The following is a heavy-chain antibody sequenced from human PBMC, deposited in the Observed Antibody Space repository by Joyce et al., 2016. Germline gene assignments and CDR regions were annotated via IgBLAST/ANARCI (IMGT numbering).Heavy chain of an antibody. V-gene: IGHV3-74*01. Sequence: DGQLVESGGGLVQPGGSLRLSCAAFGFAFSGHWMHWVRQAPGKGLVWISRINTDGSTTDYADPVKDRFTISRDNARNTLYLQLNSLRAEDTALYYCARVAWFSESTGDLDHWGQGTLVTVSS. CDR2: INTDGSTT. J-gene: IGHJ4*02. CDR3: ARVAWFSESTGDLDH. CDR1: GFAFSGHW. D-gene: IGHD1-26*01.